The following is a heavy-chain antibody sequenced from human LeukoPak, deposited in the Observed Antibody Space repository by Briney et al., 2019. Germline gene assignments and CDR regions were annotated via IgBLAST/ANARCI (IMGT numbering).Heavy chain of an antibody. Sequence: GGSLRLSCAASGFTFSSHGMNWVRQAPGKGLEWVSGISPSGGITYYTDSVKGRFTISRDNSKNTVSLQMNSLRVEDTALYYCARRAPSHDFDDWGQGTLVTVSS. V-gene: IGHV3-23*01. J-gene: IGHJ4*02. CDR1: GFTFSSHG. CDR2: ISPSGGIT. CDR3: ARRAPSHDFDD.